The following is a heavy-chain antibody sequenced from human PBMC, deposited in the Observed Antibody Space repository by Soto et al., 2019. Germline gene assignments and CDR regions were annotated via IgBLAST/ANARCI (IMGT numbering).Heavy chain of an antibody. Sequence: GASVKVSCKASGGTFSSYAISWVRQAPGQGLEWMGGIIPIFGTANYAQKFQGRVTITADESTSTAYMELSSLRSEDTAVYYCARPQGELLKGSMDVWGQGTTVTVS. J-gene: IGHJ6*02. CDR2: IIPIFGTA. CDR1: GGTFSSYA. V-gene: IGHV1-69*13. CDR3: ARPQGELLKGSMDV. D-gene: IGHD1-7*01.